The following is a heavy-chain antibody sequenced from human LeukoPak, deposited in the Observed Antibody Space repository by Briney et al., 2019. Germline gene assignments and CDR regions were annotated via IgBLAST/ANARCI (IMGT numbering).Heavy chain of an antibody. V-gene: IGHV1-2*02. CDR1: GYTLTGYY. Sequence: ASVKVSCKASGYTLTGYYMRWVRQAPGRGLEWMGWINPNSGGTNYAQKFQGRVTMTRDTSISTAYMELSRLRSDDTAVYYCARAGQWENYFDYWGQGTLVTVSS. CDR2: INPNSGGT. D-gene: IGHD1-26*01. CDR3: ARAGQWENYFDY. J-gene: IGHJ4*02.